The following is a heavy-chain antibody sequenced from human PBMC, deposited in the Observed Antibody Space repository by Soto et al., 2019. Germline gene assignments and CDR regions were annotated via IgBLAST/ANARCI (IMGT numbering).Heavy chain of an antibody. Sequence: GGSLRLSCAASGFTFSSYAMSWVRQAPGKGLEWVSAISGSGGSTYYADSVKSRFNISRDNSKNTLYPQMNSLTADDTAVYYCAKWTFPCGDYVVGYFDYWGQGTLVTVSS. V-gene: IGHV3-23*01. CDR1: GFTFSSYA. J-gene: IGHJ4*02. CDR3: AKWTFPCGDYVVGYFDY. CDR2: ISGSGGST. D-gene: IGHD4-17*01.